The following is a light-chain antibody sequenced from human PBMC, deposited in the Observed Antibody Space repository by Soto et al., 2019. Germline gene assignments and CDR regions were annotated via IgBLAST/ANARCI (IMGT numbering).Light chain of an antibody. CDR2: EGI. Sequence: QSALTQPASVSGSPGQSITISCSGTSSNIGGYNVVSWYQQHPGKAPKVIVYEGIKRPSGVSDRFSGSTSGSTGSLTISGLQAEDEAEYYCCSYVGATTYVFGRGTKVTVL. CDR3: CSYVGATTYV. J-gene: IGLJ1*01. CDR1: SSNIGGYNV. V-gene: IGLV2-23*01.